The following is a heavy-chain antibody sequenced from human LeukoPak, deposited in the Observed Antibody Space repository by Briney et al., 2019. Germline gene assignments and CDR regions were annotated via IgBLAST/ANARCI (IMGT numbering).Heavy chain of an antibody. CDR1: GGTFSSYA. CDR2: IIPIFGTA. CDR3: AKGMDSSSWYVYYYMDV. Sequence: GSSVKVSCKASGGTFSSYAISWVRQAPGQGLEWMGGIIPIFGTANYAQKFQGRVTITADESTSTAYMELSSLRSEDTAVYYCAKGMDSSSWYVYYYMDVWGKGTTVTVSS. D-gene: IGHD6-13*01. J-gene: IGHJ6*03. V-gene: IGHV1-69*01.